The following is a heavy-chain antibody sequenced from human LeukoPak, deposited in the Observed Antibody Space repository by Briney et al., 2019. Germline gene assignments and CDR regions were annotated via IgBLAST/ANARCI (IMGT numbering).Heavy chain of an antibody. CDR2: ISGYNGNT. V-gene: IGHV1-18*01. CDR1: GYTFENYG. Sequence: ASVKVSCKASGYTFENYGITWVRQAPGQGLEWMGWISGYNGNTDYAEKLQGRVTMTTDTSTSTAYMELRSLRSDDTAVYYCARTTAGATEGAFDIWGRGTMVTVSS. D-gene: IGHD1-26*01. CDR3: ARTTAGATEGAFDI. J-gene: IGHJ3*02.